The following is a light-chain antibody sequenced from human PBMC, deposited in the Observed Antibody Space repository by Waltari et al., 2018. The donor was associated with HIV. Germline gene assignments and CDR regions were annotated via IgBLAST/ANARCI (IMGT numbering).Light chain of an antibody. Sequence: DVVMTQSPFSLPATLGQPASISCRSSRSVVHGNGNTYLNWFQQRPGQPPRPLIYRVSNRDSGVPDRISGSGAGNDFSLKISRVEAEDVGVYYCMQATHWPYTFGQGTKLEI. CDR2: RVS. CDR3: MQATHWPYT. J-gene: IGKJ2*01. V-gene: IGKV2-30*02. CDR1: RSVVHGNGNTY.